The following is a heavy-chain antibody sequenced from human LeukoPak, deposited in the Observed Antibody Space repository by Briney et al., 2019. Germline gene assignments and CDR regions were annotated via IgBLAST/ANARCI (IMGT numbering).Heavy chain of an antibody. CDR1: GFTFSNYN. D-gene: IGHD3-3*01. Sequence: GGSLRLSCAVSGFTFSNYNMNWVRQAPGKGLEWVSSISSSSSYIYYVDSVKGRFTISRDNAKNSLYLQMNSLRAEDTAVYYCARGSGPGAYLGMDVWGKGTTVTISS. V-gene: IGHV3-21*01. J-gene: IGHJ6*04. CDR2: ISSSSSYI. CDR3: ARGSGPGAYLGMDV.